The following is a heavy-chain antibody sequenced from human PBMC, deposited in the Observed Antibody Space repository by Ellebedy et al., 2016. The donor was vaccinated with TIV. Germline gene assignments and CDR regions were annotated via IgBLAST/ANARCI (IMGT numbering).Heavy chain of an antibody. D-gene: IGHD3-22*01. CDR2: INPTSGNS. V-gene: IGHV1-46*01. J-gene: IGHJ4*02. Sequence: ASVKVSCKASGYTFTSYFLYWARQAPGQGLEWMGIINPTSGNSNFAQKFQGRVTVTRDTSTSTVYMELSSLRSEDTAVYYCARGDNYFYDSSGYYYSYWGQGTLVTVSS. CDR1: GYTFTSYF. CDR3: ARGDNYFYDSSGYYYSY.